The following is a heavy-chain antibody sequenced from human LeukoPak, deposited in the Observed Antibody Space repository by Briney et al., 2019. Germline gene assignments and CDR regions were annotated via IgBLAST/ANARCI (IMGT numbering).Heavy chain of an antibody. CDR1: GFTFSSYA. CDR3: VRGGESTWS. CDR2: ISGSGGST. J-gene: IGHJ5*02. D-gene: IGHD2-15*01. V-gene: IGHV3-23*01. Sequence: GGSLRLSCAASGFTFSSYAMSWVRQAPGKGLEWVSAISGSGGSTYYADCVKGRFTISRDDAKNTLYLQMNSLRAEDTAVYYCVRGGESTWSWGQGTLVTVSS.